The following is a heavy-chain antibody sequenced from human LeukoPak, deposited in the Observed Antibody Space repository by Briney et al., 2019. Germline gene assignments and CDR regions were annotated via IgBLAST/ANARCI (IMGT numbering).Heavy chain of an antibody. CDR3: AKAGTGTNMIFDY. J-gene: IGHJ4*02. V-gene: IGHV3-23*01. D-gene: IGHD1-1*01. CDR1: GFTFSSYA. CDR2: LSSSGGDT. Sequence: GGSLRLSCAASGFTFSSYAMSWVRRAPAKGLEWVSALSSSGGDTFYADSVKGRFTISRDTSKDTLYLQMYSLRAEDTAVYYCAKAGTGTNMIFDYWGQGTLVTVST.